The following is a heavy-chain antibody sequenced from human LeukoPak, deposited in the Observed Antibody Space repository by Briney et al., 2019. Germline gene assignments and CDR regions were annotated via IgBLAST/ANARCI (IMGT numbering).Heavy chain of an antibody. CDR3: ARTSGYCSGGSCHDAFDI. CDR1: GGSISSGGYS. V-gene: IGHV4-30-2*01. CDR2: IYHSGST. D-gene: IGHD2-15*01. J-gene: IGHJ3*02. Sequence: SETLSLTCAVSGGSISSGGYSWSWIRQPPGKGLEWIGYIYHSGSTYYNPSLKSRVTISVDRSKNQFSLKLSSATAADTAVYYCARTSGYCSGGSCHDAFDIWGQGTMVTVSS.